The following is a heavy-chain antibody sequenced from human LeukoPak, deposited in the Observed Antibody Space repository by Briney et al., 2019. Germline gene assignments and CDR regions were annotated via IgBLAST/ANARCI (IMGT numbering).Heavy chain of an antibody. CDR2: IYYTGST. J-gene: IGHJ4*02. CDR1: GASISSYY. CDR3: ARDPDYGGNSEFSPN. D-gene: IGHD4-23*01. V-gene: IGHV4-59*12. Sequence: SETLSLTCTVSGASISSYYCNWIRQPPGKGLEWIGYIYYTGSTNHNPSLKSRVSISVDTSKNQFSLKLSSVTAADTAVYYCARDPDYGGNSEFSPNWGQGTLVTVSS.